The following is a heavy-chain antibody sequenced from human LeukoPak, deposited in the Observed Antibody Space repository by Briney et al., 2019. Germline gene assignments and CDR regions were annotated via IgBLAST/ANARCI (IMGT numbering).Heavy chain of an antibody. CDR2: INHSGST. V-gene: IGHV4-34*01. J-gene: IGHJ4*02. Sequence: SETLSLTCAVYGGSFSGYYWSWIRQPPGKGLEWIGEINHSGSTNYNPSLKSRVTISVDTSKNQFSLKLSSVTAADTAVYYCARDSPGRIVVVPAAGFDYWGQGTLVTVSS. D-gene: IGHD2-2*01. CDR1: GGSFSGYY. CDR3: ARDSPGRIVVVPAAGFDY.